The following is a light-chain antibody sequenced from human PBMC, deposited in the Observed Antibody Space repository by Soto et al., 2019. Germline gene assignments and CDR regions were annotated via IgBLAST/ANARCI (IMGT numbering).Light chain of an antibody. V-gene: IGLV3-1*01. CDR2: QDT. CDR3: QAWDSSTVI. CDR1: KLGDEN. J-gene: IGLJ2*01. Sequence: SYELTQPTSVSVSPGQTASITCSGDKLGDENACWYQQKQGQSPVLVIYQDTKRPSGIPERFSGSNAGNTATLTIGGTQAMDEADYYCQAWDSSTVIFGGGTQLTVL.